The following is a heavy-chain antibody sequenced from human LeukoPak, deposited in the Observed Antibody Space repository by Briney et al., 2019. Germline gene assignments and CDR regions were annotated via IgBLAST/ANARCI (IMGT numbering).Heavy chain of an antibody. D-gene: IGHD1-26*01. Sequence: SETLSLTCTVSGGSISSDNYYWSWIRQHPGKGLEWIAYIYPSGSTYYTPSLKSRITISLDTSKNQFSLRLSSVTAADTAVYYCARGRDRHDGSYSYYFDYWGQGTLVTVSS. CDR2: IYPSGST. V-gene: IGHV4-31*03. CDR3: ARGRDRHDGSYSYYFDY. CDR1: GGSISSDNYY. J-gene: IGHJ4*02.